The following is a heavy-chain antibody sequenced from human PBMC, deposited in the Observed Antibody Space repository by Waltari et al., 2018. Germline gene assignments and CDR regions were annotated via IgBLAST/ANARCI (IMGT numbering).Heavy chain of an antibody. Sequence: QVQLQESGPGLVKPSETLSLTCPVSAGSISSYYWSWIRQPAGKGLEWIGRIYTSGSTNYNPSLKSRVTMSVDTSKNQFSLKLSSVTAADTAVYYCARVTVNHERTGAGFDPWGQGTLVTVSS. CDR3: ARVTVNHERTGAGFDP. D-gene: IGHD4-17*01. CDR1: AGSISSYY. J-gene: IGHJ5*02. CDR2: IYTSGST. V-gene: IGHV4-4*07.